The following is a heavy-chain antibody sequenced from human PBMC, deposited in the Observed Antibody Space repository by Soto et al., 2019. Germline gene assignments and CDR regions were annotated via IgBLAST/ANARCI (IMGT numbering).Heavy chain of an antibody. CDR1: GYTLTGLS. CDR2: FDPEDGET. J-gene: IGHJ4*01. Sequence: ASVNVSCKVSGYTLTGLSMHWVRQAPGKGLEWMGGFDPEDGETIYAQKFQGRVTMTEDTSTDTAYMELSSLRSEDTAVYYCATGTYYYDSSGYSAPNDYCGQGTLVTVSS. V-gene: IGHV1-24*01. D-gene: IGHD3-22*01. CDR3: ATGTYYYDSSGYSAPNDY.